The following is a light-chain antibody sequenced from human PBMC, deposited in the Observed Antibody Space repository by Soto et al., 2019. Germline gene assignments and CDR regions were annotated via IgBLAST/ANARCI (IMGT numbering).Light chain of an antibody. CDR2: EAS. Sequence: DVKMTHSLSSVSANVGDRVTITCRASQGIRPYLAWYQQKPGKVPKLLIYEASNLQSGVPSRFRGGGSGTEFTLTISSLQPEDVATYYCQNFDSAPQTFGQGTKVDIK. V-gene: IGKV1-27*01. CDR1: QGIRPY. CDR3: QNFDSAPQT. J-gene: IGKJ1*01.